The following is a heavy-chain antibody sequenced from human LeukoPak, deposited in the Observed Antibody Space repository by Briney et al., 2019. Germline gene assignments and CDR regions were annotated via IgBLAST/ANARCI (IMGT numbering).Heavy chain of an antibody. V-gene: IGHV4-39*01. CDR1: GGSISSSSYY. Sequence: SETLSLTCTVSGGSISSSSYYWGWIRQPPGKGLEWIASIYYSGITCYSPSLKSRVTMSVDTSKNQFSLKLSSVTAADTAVYYCARQPIVVVIAPFDYWGQGTLVAVSS. CDR3: ARQPIVVVIAPFDY. J-gene: IGHJ4*02. CDR2: IYYSGIT. D-gene: IGHD3-22*01.